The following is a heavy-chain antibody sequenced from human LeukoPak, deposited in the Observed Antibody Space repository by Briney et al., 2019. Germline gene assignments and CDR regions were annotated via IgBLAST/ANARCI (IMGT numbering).Heavy chain of an antibody. CDR2: IIPIFGTA. CDR1: GGTFSSYA. D-gene: IGHD3-22*01. Sequence: SVKVSCKASGGTFSSYAISWVRQAPGQGLEWMGGIIPIFGTANYAQKFQGRVTITADESTSTAYMELSSLRSEDTAVYYCARAQYYYDSSGYYQTQIQNYYYYYGMDVWGQGTTVTVSS. V-gene: IGHV1-69*13. CDR3: ARAQYYYDSSGYYQTQIQNYYYYYGMDV. J-gene: IGHJ6*02.